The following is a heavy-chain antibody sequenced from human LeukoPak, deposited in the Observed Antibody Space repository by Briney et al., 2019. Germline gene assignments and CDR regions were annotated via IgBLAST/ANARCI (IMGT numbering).Heavy chain of an antibody. V-gene: IGHV4-59*08. CDR3: ARHTYDSSGYYFYFDY. CDR1: GGSISSYY. CDR2: IYYSGST. J-gene: IGHJ4*02. Sequence: PSETLSLTCTVSGGSISSYYWSWIRQPPGKGLEWIGYIYYSGSTNYNPSLKSRVTISVDTSKNQFSLKLSSVTAADTPVYYCARHTYDSSGYYFYFDYWGQGTLVTVSS. D-gene: IGHD3-22*01.